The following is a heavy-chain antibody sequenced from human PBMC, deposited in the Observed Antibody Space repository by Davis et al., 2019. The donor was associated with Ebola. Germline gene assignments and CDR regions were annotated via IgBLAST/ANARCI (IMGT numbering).Heavy chain of an antibody. CDR3: ARDFTPIFGVVTAFDY. J-gene: IGHJ4*02. V-gene: IGHV3-21*04. CDR1: GFTFSSYS. CDR2: ISSSSSYI. Sequence: GGSLRLSCAASGFTFSSYSMNWVRQAPGKGLEWVSSISSSSSYIYYADSVKGRFTISRDNAKNSLYLQMNSLRAEDTAVYYCARDFTPIFGVVTAFDYWGQGTLVTVSS. D-gene: IGHD3-3*01.